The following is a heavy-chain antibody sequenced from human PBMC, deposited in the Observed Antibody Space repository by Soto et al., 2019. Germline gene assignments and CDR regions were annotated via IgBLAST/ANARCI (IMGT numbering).Heavy chain of an antibody. CDR2: MNPNSGNT. Sequence: ASVKLSCKSSGYTFTSYDINWVRQATGQGLEWMGWMNPNSGNTGYAQKFQGRVTMTRNTSISTAYMELSSLRSEDTAVYYCWLTTLYCISWTRDYHERLHVWGQGTWVTVS. CDR1: GYTFTSYD. J-gene: IGHJ6*02. CDR3: WLTTLYCISWTRDYHERLHV. V-gene: IGHV1-8*01. D-gene: IGHD6-13*01.